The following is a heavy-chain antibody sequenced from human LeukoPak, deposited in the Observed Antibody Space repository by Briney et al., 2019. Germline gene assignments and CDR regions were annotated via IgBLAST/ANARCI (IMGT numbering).Heavy chain of an antibody. J-gene: IGHJ4*02. Sequence: PGGSLRLSCAASGFTFSSYSMNWVRQAPGKGLEWVSSISTSSSYIYYADSVKGRFTISRDNAKKSLYLQMNSLRAEDTALYYCARSTSSSWTGTAFDYWGQGTLVTVSS. D-gene: IGHD6-13*01. CDR1: GFTFSSYS. CDR3: ARSTSSSWTGTAFDY. V-gene: IGHV3-21*04. CDR2: ISTSSSYI.